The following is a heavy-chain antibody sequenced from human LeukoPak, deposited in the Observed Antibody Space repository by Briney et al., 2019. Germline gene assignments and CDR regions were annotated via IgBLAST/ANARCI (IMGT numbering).Heavy chain of an antibody. J-gene: IGHJ4*02. V-gene: IGHV1-8*01. CDR1: GYTFTSYD. CDR2: MNPNSGNT. CDR3: ASCRWLQFRVHGYYFDY. D-gene: IGHD5-24*01. Sequence: ASVKVSCKASGYTFTSYDINWVRQATGQGLEWMGWMNPNSGNTGYAQKFQGRVTMTRNTSISTAYMELSSLRSEDTAVYYCASCRWLQFRVHGYYFDYWGQGTLVTVSS.